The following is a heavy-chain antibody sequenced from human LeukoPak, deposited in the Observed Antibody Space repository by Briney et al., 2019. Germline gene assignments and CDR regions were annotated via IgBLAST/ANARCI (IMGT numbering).Heavy chain of an antibody. J-gene: IGHJ3*02. D-gene: IGHD3-22*01. CDR1: GFTFSSYA. Sequence: PGGSLRLSCAASGFTFSSYAMSWVRQAPGKGLEWVSAISGSGGSTYYADSVKGRFTISRDNAKNSLYLQMNSLRAEDTAVYYCARDGYLEHYDSSGYDDAFDIWGQGTMVTVSS. CDR3: ARDGYLEHYDSSGYDDAFDI. V-gene: IGHV3-23*01. CDR2: ISGSGGST.